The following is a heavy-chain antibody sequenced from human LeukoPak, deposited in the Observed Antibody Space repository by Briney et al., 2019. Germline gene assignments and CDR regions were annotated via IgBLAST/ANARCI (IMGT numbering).Heavy chain of an antibody. CDR2: IYYSGST. D-gene: IGHD1-1*01. V-gene: IGHV4-31*03. Sequence: SQTLSLTCTVSGGSISSGGYYWSWIRQHPGKGLEWIGYIYYSGSTYYNPSLKSRVTISVDTSKNQFSLKLSSVTAADTAVYYCARENPPSEDWNDDLGFDYWGQGTLVTVSS. J-gene: IGHJ4*02. CDR1: GGSISSGGYY. CDR3: ARENPPSEDWNDDLGFDY.